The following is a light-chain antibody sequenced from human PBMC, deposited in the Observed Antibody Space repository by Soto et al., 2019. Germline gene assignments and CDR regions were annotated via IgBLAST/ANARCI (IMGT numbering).Light chain of an antibody. CDR2: DAS. V-gene: IGKV1-5*01. CDR3: QQYNTPRVGT. J-gene: IGKJ1*01. Sequence: DIQMTQSPSTLSASVGDRVTITCRASQSISSWLAWYQQKPGKAPKLLSYDASSLESGVPSRFSGSGSGTEFTLTISSLQPDDFATYYCQQYNTPRVGTFGQGTKVDIK. CDR1: QSISSW.